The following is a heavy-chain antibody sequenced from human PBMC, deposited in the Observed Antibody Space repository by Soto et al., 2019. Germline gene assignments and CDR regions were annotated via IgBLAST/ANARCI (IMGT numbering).Heavy chain of an antibody. Sequence: QVQLVQSGAEVKKPGASVKVSCKASGYTFTSYYMHWVRQAPGQGLEWMGIINPSGGSTSYAQKFQGRVTMXXDXDXXTVYMELRSLRSEDTAVYYCARDHYYDSRGYSFDYWGQGTLVTVSS. J-gene: IGHJ4*02. CDR3: ARDHYYDSRGYSFDY. CDR2: INPSGGST. CDR1: GYTFTSYY. D-gene: IGHD3-22*01. V-gene: IGHV1-46*01.